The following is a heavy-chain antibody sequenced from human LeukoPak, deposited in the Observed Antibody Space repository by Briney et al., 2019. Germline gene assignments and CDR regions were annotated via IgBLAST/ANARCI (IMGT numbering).Heavy chain of an antibody. CDR3: ARDGLHTAHFDY. V-gene: IGHV3-48*02. Sequence: GSLRLSCAASGFTFSTYTMNWVRQAPGKGLEWVSTVSDSSDVHYSDSVKGRFTISRDNARNSLYQQMNSLRDEDTAVYYCARDGLHTAHFDYWGQGTLVTVSS. D-gene: IGHD5-18*01. CDR2: VSDSSDV. J-gene: IGHJ4*02. CDR1: GFTFSTYT.